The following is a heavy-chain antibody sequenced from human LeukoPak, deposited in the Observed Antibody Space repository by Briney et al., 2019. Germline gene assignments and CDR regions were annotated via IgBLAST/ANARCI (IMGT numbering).Heavy chain of an antibody. Sequence: GGSLRLSCVGSGFSFSSFAMSWVRQAPGKGLEWVSSISGSGANTYYADSVKGRFTISRDDSKNMQFLQMNSLRPEDTAVYFCAKRITVTVGYYFDSWGQGTLVTVSS. J-gene: IGHJ4*02. CDR2: ISGSGANT. CDR1: GFSFSSFA. V-gene: IGHV3-23*01. CDR3: AKRITVTVGYYFDS. D-gene: IGHD6-19*01.